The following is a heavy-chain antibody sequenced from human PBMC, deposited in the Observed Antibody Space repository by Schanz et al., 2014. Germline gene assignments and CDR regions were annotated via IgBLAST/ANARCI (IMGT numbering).Heavy chain of an antibody. CDR2: IYSGGST. D-gene: IGHD6-19*01. V-gene: IGHV3-53*01. CDR1: GFTVSSNY. Sequence: VQLVESGGGLVKPGGSLRLSCAASGFTVSSNYMSLVRQAPGKGLEWVAVIYSGGSTFYTDSVKGRFTISRDNSKNTLYLQMNSLIAEDTAVYYCAKCIGWYGRCAFDIWGQGTMVTVSS. J-gene: IGHJ3*02. CDR3: AKCIGWYGRCAFDI.